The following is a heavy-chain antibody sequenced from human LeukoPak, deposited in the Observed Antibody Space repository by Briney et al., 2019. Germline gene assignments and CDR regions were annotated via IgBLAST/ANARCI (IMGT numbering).Heavy chain of an antibody. J-gene: IGHJ4*02. V-gene: IGHV1-69*05. CDR1: GGTFSSYA. D-gene: IGHD3-3*01. Sequence: GASVKVSCKASGGTFSSYAISWVRQAPGQGLEWMGRIIPIFGTANYAQKFQGRVTITTDESTSTAYMELSSLRSEDTAVYYCARGRTFSPTYYDSWSGDNYYFDYWGQGTLVTVSS. CDR2: IIPIFGTA. CDR3: ARGRTFSPTYYDSWSGDNYYFDY.